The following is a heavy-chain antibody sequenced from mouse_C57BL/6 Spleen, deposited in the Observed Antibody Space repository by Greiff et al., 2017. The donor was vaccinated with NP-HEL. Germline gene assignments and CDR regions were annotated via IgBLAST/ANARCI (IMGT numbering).Heavy chain of an antibody. D-gene: IGHD1-1*01. CDR3: AATVVATRWYFDV. Sequence: EVHLVESGGGLVKPGGSLKLSCAASGFTFSSYTMSWVRQTPEKRLEWVATISGGGGNTYYPDSVKGRFTISRDNAKNTLYLQMSSLRSEDTALYYCAATVVATRWYFDVWGTGTTVTVSS. J-gene: IGHJ1*03. CDR1: GFTFSSYT. V-gene: IGHV5-9*01. CDR2: ISGGGGNT.